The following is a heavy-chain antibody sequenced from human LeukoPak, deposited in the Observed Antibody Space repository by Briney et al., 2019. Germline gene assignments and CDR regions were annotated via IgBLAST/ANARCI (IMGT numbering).Heavy chain of an antibody. CDR2: VSGSGGGT. J-gene: IGHJ6*03. CDR1: GFTFNYYA. V-gene: IGHV3-23*01. CDR3: AKYGPLRDIEVAATISRWAYYYMDV. D-gene: IGHD2-2*02. Sequence: PGGSLRLSCAASGFTFNYYAMSWVRQAPGKGLEWVSVVSGSGGGTYYADSVKGRFTISRDNSKNTLYLQMNSLRAGDTAVYFCAKYGPLRDIEVAATISRWAYYYMDVWGKGTTVTVSS.